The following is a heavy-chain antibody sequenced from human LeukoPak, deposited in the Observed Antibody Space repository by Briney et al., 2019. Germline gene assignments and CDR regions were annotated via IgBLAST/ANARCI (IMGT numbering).Heavy chain of an antibody. CDR1: GDSVSSNSAA. D-gene: IGHD2-15*01. J-gene: IGHJ4*02. V-gene: IGHV6-1*01. CDR2: TYYRSKWYN. CDR3: ARGQTGSGRIFDY. Sequence: SQTLSLTCAISGDSVSSNSAAWNWLRQSPSRGLEWLGRTYYRSKWYNDYAEYVKSQITVNPDTSKNQFSLQLNSVTPEDTAVYYCARGQTGSGRIFDYWGQGILVTVSS.